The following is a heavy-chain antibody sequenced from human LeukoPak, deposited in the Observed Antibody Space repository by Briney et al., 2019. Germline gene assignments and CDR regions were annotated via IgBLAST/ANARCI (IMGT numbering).Heavy chain of an antibody. CDR2: INPNSGGT. V-gene: IGHV1-2*02. CDR3: ARVFGVVIINFDY. D-gene: IGHD3-3*01. J-gene: IGHJ4*02. Sequence: ASVKVSCKASGYTFTGYYMHSVRQAPGQGLEGMGWINPNSGGTNYAQKFQGRVTMTRDTSIRTATMELSRLRSDDTAVYYFARVFGVVIINFDYSGQGTLVTVSS. CDR1: GYTFTGYY.